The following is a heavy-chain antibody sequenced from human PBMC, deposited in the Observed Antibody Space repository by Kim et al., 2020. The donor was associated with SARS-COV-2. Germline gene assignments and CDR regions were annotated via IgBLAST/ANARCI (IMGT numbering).Heavy chain of an antibody. D-gene: IGHD5-18*01. CDR3: AKDFGHSYGFYNYVDP. Sequence: GGSLRLSCAASGFIFNYYGMHWVRQAPGKGLEWVALITYDGNDHFYADSVKGRFTISRDNSKNTVYLQMNSLRTDDTAVYYCAKDFGHSYGFYNYVDPWGQGTLVIVSS. CDR2: ITYDGNDH. J-gene: IGHJ5*02. V-gene: IGHV3-30*18. CDR1: GFIFNYYG.